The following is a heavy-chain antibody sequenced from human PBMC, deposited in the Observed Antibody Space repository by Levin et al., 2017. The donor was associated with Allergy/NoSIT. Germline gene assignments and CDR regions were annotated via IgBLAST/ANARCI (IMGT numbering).Heavy chain of an antibody. CDR3: ARLIYYDSSSYYKAFDY. D-gene: IGHD3-22*01. Sequence: QTLSLTCTFSGFSLSTSGMCVSWIRQPPGKALEWLARIDWDDDKYYSTSLKTRLTISKDTSKNQVVLTMTNVDPVDTATYYCARLIYYDSSSYYKAFDYWGQGTLVTVSS. CDR1: GFSLSTSGMC. CDR2: IDWDDDK. V-gene: IGHV2-70*11. J-gene: IGHJ4*02.